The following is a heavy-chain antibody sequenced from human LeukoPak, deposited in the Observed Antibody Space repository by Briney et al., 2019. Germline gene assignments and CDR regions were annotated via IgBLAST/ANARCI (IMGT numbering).Heavy chain of an antibody. CDR2: IIPIFGTA. J-gene: IGHJ4*02. CDR1: GGTFSSYA. V-gene: IGHV1-69*13. D-gene: IGHD3-10*01. Sequence: EASVKVSCKASGGTFSSYAISWVRQAPGQGLEWMGGIIPIFGTANYAQKFQGRVTITADESTSTAYMELSSLRSEDTAVYYCARTITMVRGVIISYFDYWGQGTLVTVSS. CDR3: ARTITMVRGVIISYFDY.